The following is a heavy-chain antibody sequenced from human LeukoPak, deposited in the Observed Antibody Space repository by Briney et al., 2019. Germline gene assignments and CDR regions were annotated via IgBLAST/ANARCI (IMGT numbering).Heavy chain of an antibody. CDR1: GGSFSSYY. CDR3: ARHTLSRYTLFEY. Sequence: KTSETLSLTCTVSGGSFSSYYWSWIRQPPGKGLEWIGYIYYSGSTNYNPSLKSRVTISVDTSKNQFSLKLSSVTAADTAVYYCARHTLSRYTLFEYWGQGTLVTVSS. V-gene: IGHV4-59*08. J-gene: IGHJ4*02. D-gene: IGHD5-18*01. CDR2: IYYSGST.